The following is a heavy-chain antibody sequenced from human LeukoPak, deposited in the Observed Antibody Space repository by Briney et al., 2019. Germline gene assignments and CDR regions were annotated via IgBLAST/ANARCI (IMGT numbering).Heavy chain of an antibody. CDR2: MKPNRGKT. V-gene: IGHV1-8*01. J-gene: IGHJ6*04. CDR3: ARVSRSTDV. Sequence: GASVRVSCMASGYTFTSYDINWVGQAPGQGVERMGWMKPNRGKTDYAQTLQGRVTITRNTSISTAYMELSSLRSEDTAVYYCARVSRSTDVWGKGTTVTVSS. CDR1: GYTFTSYD.